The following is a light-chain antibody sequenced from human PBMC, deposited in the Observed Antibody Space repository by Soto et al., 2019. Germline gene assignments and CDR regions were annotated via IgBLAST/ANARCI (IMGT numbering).Light chain of an antibody. J-gene: IGKJ2*01. CDR3: QEVDSHPYT. V-gene: IGKV1-9*01. CDR1: QAIRNF. Sequence: DIQLTQSPPFLSASVGDTVTITCRASQAIRNFVAWHQQKPGKAPKVLIAAASTLLSGVPSRFSGSGSGTEFTLTINSLQPEDFGTYYCQEVDSHPYTFGQGTKLEIK. CDR2: AAS.